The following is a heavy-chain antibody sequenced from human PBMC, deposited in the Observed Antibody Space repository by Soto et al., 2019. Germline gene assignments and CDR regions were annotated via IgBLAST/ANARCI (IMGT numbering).Heavy chain of an antibody. D-gene: IGHD2-8*02. CDR1: GYNFFSSW. CDR3: ARLFSPRTEIALVTDAFDI. J-gene: IGHJ3*02. V-gene: IGHV5-51*01. Sequence: PGESLKISCQCSGYNFFSSWIVWVRQMPGKGLEWMGIMYPGDSDTRYSPSFQGQLTISADKSISTAYLQWNSLKASDTAMYYCARLFSPRTEIALVTDAFDIWGQGTMVTVSS. CDR2: MYPGDSDT.